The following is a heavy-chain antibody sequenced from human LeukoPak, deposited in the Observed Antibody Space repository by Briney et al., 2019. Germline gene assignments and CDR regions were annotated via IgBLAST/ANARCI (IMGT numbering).Heavy chain of an antibody. D-gene: IGHD3-22*01. Sequence: PGGSLRLSCAASGFRFSIYEMNWVRQAPGKGLEWVSYISSSSSTIYYADSVKGRFTISRDNAKNSLYLQMNSLRAEDTAVYYCARERSSGYYCPIFDYWGQGTLVTVSS. V-gene: IGHV3-48*03. CDR3: ARERSSGYYCPIFDY. CDR1: GFRFSIYE. J-gene: IGHJ4*02. CDR2: ISSSSSTI.